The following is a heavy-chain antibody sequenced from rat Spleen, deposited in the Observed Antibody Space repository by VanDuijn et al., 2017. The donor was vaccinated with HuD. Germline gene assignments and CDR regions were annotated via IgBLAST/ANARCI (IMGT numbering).Heavy chain of an antibody. CDR3: TTVERTYWYFDF. J-gene: IGHJ1*01. CDR2: ISYDGSST. Sequence: EVQLVESGGGLVQPGRSLKLSCAASGFTFSDYNMAWVRQAPKKGLEWVATISYDGSSTYYRDSVKGRFTISRDNAKSTLYLQMDSLRSEDTATYYCTTVERTYWYFDFWGPGTMVTVSS. V-gene: IGHV5-7*01. CDR1: GFTFSDYN.